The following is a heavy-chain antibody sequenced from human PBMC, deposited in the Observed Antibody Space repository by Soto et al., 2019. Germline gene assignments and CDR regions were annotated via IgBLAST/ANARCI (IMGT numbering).Heavy chain of an antibody. CDR1: GGSFSGYY. CDR2: INHSGIT. CDR3: ARARDVLLWFGELLGYYYYGMDV. J-gene: IGHJ6*04. D-gene: IGHD3-10*01. Sequence: SETLSLTCAVYGGSFSGYYWSWIRQPPGKGLEWIGEINHSGITNYNPSLKSRVTISVDTSKNQLSLKLSSVTAADTAVYYCARARDVLLWFGELLGYYYYGMDVWGKGT. V-gene: IGHV4-34*01.